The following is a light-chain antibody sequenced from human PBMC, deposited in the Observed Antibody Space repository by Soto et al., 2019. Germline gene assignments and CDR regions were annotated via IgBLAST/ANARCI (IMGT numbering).Light chain of an antibody. CDR2: KAS. Sequence: DIQMTQSPSTLSASVGDRVTIACRASQSISSYLAWYQQKPGKAPNLLIYKASTLASGVPSRFTSGGSGTDFTLTINSLQPDDSATYFCQQYNSYSYTFGQGTKVDIK. CDR3: QQYNSYSYT. J-gene: IGKJ2*01. CDR1: QSISSY. V-gene: IGKV1-5*03.